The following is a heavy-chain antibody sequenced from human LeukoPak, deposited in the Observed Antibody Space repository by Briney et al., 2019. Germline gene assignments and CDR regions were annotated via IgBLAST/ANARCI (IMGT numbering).Heavy chain of an antibody. CDR1: GFSVSTTGVS. D-gene: IGHD3-22*01. V-gene: IGHV2-5*01. CDR2: IYWNADN. Sequence: SGPTLVNPRQMLTLPCTFSGFSVSTTGVSVGWIRQPPGKALGWLALIYWNADNRYSPSLKSRLTITKDTSKNQVVMTMTIMAPVDTGTYYCGHSIQYDTSGLQDYWGQGTLVTVSS. CDR3: GHSIQYDTSGLQDY. J-gene: IGHJ4*02.